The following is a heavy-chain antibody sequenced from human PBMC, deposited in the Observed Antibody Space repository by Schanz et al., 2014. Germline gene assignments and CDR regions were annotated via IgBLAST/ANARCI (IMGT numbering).Heavy chain of an antibody. V-gene: IGHV3-11*06. CDR1: GFTFSDYY. Sequence: QVQLVESGGTLVKPGGSLRLSCVVSGFTFSDYYMSWIRQAPGKGLEWVSYISSSSIYTNYADSVKGRFTIARDNAKNSLYLQRSSLRAEDTAVYYCAREGEWGYDPPRHWGQGTLVTVSS. CDR2: ISSSSIYT. J-gene: IGHJ4*02. D-gene: IGHD5-12*01. CDR3: AREGEWGYDPPRH.